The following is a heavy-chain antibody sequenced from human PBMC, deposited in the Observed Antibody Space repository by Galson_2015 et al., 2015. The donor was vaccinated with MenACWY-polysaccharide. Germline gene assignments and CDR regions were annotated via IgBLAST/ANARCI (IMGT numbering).Heavy chain of an antibody. Sequence: SLRLSCAASGFMFGNYGIHWVRQAPGKGLEWVAVISYDGEKQFYADSVTGRFIISRDNSKNMLYLEMNSLRGDDTAVYYCAKDYKYCSSSSCQNYFYGMDVWGQGTTVTVSS. CDR2: ISYDGEKQ. D-gene: IGHD2-2*01. V-gene: IGHV3-30*18. CDR3: AKDYKYCSSSSCQNYFYGMDV. CDR1: GFMFGNYG. J-gene: IGHJ6*02.